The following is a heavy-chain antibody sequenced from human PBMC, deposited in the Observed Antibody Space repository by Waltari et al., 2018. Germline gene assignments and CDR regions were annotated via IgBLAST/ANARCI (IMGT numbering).Heavy chain of an antibody. J-gene: IGHJ5*02. V-gene: IGHV4-38-2*02. D-gene: IGHD2-21*01. CDR2: IYHSGST. Sequence: QVQLQESGPGLVKPSETLSLTCTVSGYSISSGYYWGWIRQPQGKGLEWIGSIYHSGSTYYNPSLKIRVTISVDTSKNQFSRKLSSVTAADTAVYYCARGGDCGGDCYNNWFDPWGQGTLVTVSS. CDR3: ARGGDCGGDCYNNWFDP. CDR1: GYSISSGYY.